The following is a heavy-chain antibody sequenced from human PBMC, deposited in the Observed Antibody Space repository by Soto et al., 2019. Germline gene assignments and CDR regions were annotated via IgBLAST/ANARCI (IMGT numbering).Heavy chain of an antibody. D-gene: IGHD5-12*01. Sequence: PGGSLRLSCVVSGFSFNNFAMHWVRQAPGKGLEWVAHILHDGTKEDYLESVKGRFSISRDNSKNTLYIQMNGLTTDDKSLYYCVRDRGYTYGTFWNFDLWGRGTLVTVSS. CDR1: GFSFNNFA. CDR2: ILHDGTKE. J-gene: IGHJ2*01. V-gene: IGHV3-30*04. CDR3: VRDRGYTYGTFWNFDL.